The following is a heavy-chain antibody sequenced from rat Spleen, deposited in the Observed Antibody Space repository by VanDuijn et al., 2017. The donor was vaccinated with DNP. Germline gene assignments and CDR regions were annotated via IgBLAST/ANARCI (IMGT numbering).Heavy chain of an antibody. D-gene: IGHD1-2*01. Sequence: EVQLVESGGGLVQPGRSLKLSCAASGFTFSDYYMAWVRPAPTKGLEWVSSISFDGGGSYYGDSVKGRFTISRDNAKSTLYLQINSLRSEDMATYYCARQGSYVYRYAMDVWGQGTSVTVSS. V-gene: IGHV5-22*01. J-gene: IGHJ4*01. CDR2: ISFDGGGS. CDR3: ARQGSYVYRYAMDV. CDR1: GFTFSDYY.